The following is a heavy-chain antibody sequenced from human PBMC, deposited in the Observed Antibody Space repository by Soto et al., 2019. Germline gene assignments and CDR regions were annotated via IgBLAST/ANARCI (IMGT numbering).Heavy chain of an antibody. Sequence: GGSLRLSCAASGFTFSSYAMSWVRQAPGKGLEWVSAISGSGGSTYYADSVKGRFTISRDNSKNTLYLQMNSLRAEDTAVYYCAKDLEGYDILTGYYNFDYWGQGTLVTVSS. CDR2: ISGSGGST. V-gene: IGHV3-23*01. CDR1: GFTFSSYA. J-gene: IGHJ4*02. CDR3: AKDLEGYDILTGYYNFDY. D-gene: IGHD3-9*01.